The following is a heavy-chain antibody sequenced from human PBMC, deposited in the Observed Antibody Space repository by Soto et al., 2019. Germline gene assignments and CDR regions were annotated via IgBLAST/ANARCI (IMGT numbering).Heavy chain of an antibody. Sequence: EVQLVQSGAEVKKPGESLRISCKGSGYSFTSYWISWVRQMPGKGLEWMGRIDPSDSYTNYSPSFQGHVTISADKSISTAYLQWSSLKASDTAMYYCARQGYDILTGYYKDIWGQGTMVTVSS. CDR1: GYSFTSYW. CDR2: IDPSDSYT. V-gene: IGHV5-10-1*03. D-gene: IGHD3-9*01. J-gene: IGHJ3*02. CDR3: ARQGYDILTGYYKDI.